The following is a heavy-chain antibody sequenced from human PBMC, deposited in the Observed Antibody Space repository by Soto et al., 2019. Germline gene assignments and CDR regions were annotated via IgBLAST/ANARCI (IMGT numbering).Heavy chain of an antibody. Sequence: ASVKVSCKASGGTFSSYAISWVRQAPGQGLEWMGGIIPIFGTANYAQKFQGRVTITADESTSTAYMELSSLRSEDTAVYYCARDQSVPTGYSSGWYYFDYWGQGTLVTVSS. D-gene: IGHD6-19*01. CDR2: IIPIFGTA. CDR1: GGTFSSYA. V-gene: IGHV1-69*13. CDR3: ARDQSVPTGYSSGWYYFDY. J-gene: IGHJ4*02.